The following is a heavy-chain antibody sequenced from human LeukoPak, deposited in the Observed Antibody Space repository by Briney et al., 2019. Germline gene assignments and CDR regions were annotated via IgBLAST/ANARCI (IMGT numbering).Heavy chain of an antibody. CDR2: IIPIFGTT. D-gene: IGHD6-19*01. CDR1: GGTFSSYA. J-gene: IGHJ4*02. Sequence: SVKVSCKASGGTFSSYAISWVRHAPGQGLEWKGGIIPIFGTTNYAQKFQGRVTITADESTSTAYMELSSLKSEDTAVYYCARGGSSGWLSYFDYWGQGTLVTVSS. V-gene: IGHV1-69*13. CDR3: ARGGSSGWLSYFDY.